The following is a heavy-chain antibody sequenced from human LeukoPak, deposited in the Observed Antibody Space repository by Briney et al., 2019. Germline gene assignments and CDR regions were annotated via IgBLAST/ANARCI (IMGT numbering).Heavy chain of an antibody. D-gene: IGHD6-19*01. CDR3: AKDPGGHSSGWSFYYYYGMDV. J-gene: IGHJ6*02. CDR1: GFTFSSYG. Sequence: GGSLRLSCAASGFTFSSYGMHWVRQAPGKGLEWVAVISYDGSNKYYADSVKGRFTISRDNSKNTLYLQMNSLRAEDTAVYYCAKDPGGHSSGWSFYYYYGMDVWGQGTTVTVSS. CDR2: ISYDGSNK. V-gene: IGHV3-30*18.